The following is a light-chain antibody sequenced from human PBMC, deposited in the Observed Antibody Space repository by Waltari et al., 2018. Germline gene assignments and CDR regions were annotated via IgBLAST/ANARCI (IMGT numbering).Light chain of an antibody. Sequence: DIVMTQSPLSLPVTPGEPASISCRSSQSLLHSNGYNYLDWYLQKQGQSPQLLIYLGSYRASGVPDRFSGSGSGTDFTLKISRVEAEDVGVFYCMQALQTPPAFGGGTKVEIK. CDR3: MQALQTPPA. V-gene: IGKV2-28*01. CDR2: LGS. J-gene: IGKJ4*01. CDR1: QSLLHSNGYNY.